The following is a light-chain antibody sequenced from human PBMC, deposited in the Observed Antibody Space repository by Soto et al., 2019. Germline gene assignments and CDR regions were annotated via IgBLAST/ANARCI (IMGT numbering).Light chain of an antibody. J-gene: IGLJ1*01. V-gene: IGLV3-1*01. CDR2: QDD. CDR3: QAWDSKSFYV. Sequence: SYELTQPPSVSVSPGQTATITCSGGKLGAQYASWYQQKPGQSPVLVIYQDDKRPSGIPERFSGSNSGNTATLTVSGTQAMDEADYYCQAWDSKSFYVFGTGTKVTVL. CDR1: KLGAQY.